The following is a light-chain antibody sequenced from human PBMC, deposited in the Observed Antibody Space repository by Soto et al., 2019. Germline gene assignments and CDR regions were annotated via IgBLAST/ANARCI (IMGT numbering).Light chain of an antibody. Sequence: QSVLTQPHSVSGTPGQRLTVSCSGSDSNIGSYSVHWFQQLPGTAHKLLISTTYQRPSGVPERFSGSKSGTSASLAISGLQSEDEADYYCAAWDDSLNGHVFGTGTKVTVL. V-gene: IGLV1-44*01. CDR2: TTY. CDR3: AAWDDSLNGHV. CDR1: DSNIGSYS. J-gene: IGLJ1*01.